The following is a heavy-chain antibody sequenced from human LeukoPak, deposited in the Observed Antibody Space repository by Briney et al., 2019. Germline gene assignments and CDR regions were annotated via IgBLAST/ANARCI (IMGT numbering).Heavy chain of an antibody. CDR3: ARVETGDAFDI. V-gene: IGHV3-7*01. CDR1: GFTFDDYW. D-gene: IGHD1-14*01. Sequence: GGSLRLSCGASGFTFDDYWMTWVRQTPGKGPEWVANIKEEGSKKYYVDSVKGRFIISRDNAKNSLYLQMNSLRVEDTAVYYCARVETGDAFDIWGQGTMVTVSS. CDR2: IKEEGSKK. J-gene: IGHJ3*02.